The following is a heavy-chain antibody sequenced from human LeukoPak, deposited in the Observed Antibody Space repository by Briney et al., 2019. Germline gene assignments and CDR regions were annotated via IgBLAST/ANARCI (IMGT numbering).Heavy chain of an antibody. Sequence: SHTLSLTCTVSGGSIRSGGYYWRWLRQHPGTGLEWIGYIYYSGSTYYNPSLKSRVSISVDMSKNQFSLKLSSVTAADTAVYYCARCSSTSSAKIDFWGQGTLVTVSS. CDR1: GGSIRSGGYY. J-gene: IGHJ4*02. D-gene: IGHD2-2*01. CDR3: ARCSSTSSAKIDF. CDR2: IYYSGST. V-gene: IGHV4-31*03.